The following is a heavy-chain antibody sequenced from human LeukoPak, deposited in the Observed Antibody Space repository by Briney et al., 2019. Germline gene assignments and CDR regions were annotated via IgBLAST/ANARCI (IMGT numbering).Heavy chain of an antibody. Sequence: ASVKVSCKASGGTFSSHVFSWVRQAPGQGLEWMGWISAYNGNTNYAQKLQGRVTMTRDTSTSTVYMELSSLRSEDTAVYYCARGPSGRWLQFDGYWGQGTLVTVSS. CDR1: GGTFSSHV. V-gene: IGHV1-18*01. CDR3: ARGPSGRWLQFDGY. D-gene: IGHD5-24*01. CDR2: ISAYNGNT. J-gene: IGHJ4*02.